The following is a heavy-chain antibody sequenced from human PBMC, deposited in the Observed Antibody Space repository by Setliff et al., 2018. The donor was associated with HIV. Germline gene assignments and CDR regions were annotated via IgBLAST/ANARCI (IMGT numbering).Heavy chain of an antibody. CDR3: AKEPKLGGIAAPFDY. Sequence: GESLKISCVASGITFSSYPMSWVRQSPGKGPEWVSAISDGGGSTYYAVSVKGRFTISRDNSKNTLYLQMNSLRVEDTAVYYCAKEPKLGGIAAPFDYWGQGTLVTVSS. D-gene: IGHD6-6*01. CDR2: ISDGGGST. CDR1: GITFSSYP. J-gene: IGHJ4*02. V-gene: IGHV3-23*01.